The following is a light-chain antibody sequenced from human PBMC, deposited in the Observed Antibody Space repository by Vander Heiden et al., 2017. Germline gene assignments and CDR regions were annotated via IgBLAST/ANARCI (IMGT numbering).Light chain of an antibody. Sequence: SYELTQPPSVSVSPGQTARITCSGDALPKQYAYWYQQKPGQAPVLLIYKDSERPSGIPERFSGSSSGTTVTLTISGVQAEDEADYYCQAADSSGHVFGTGTKVTVL. CDR1: ALPKQY. CDR2: KDS. V-gene: IGLV3-25*03. CDR3: QAADSSGHV. J-gene: IGLJ1*01.